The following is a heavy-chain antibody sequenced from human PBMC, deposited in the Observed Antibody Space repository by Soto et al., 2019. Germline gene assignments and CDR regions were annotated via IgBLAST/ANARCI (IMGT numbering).Heavy chain of an antibody. CDR1: GGSISSYY. D-gene: IGHD3-10*01. J-gene: IGHJ4*02. Sequence: QVQLQESGPGLVKPSETLSLTCTVSGGSISSYYWSWIRQPPGKGLEWIWYIYYSGSTNYNPSLKSRVTISVDTSKNQFSLKLSSVTAADTAVYYCARHRHYYGSGSFDYWGQGTLVTVSS. CDR3: ARHRHYYGSGSFDY. V-gene: IGHV4-59*08. CDR2: IYYSGST.